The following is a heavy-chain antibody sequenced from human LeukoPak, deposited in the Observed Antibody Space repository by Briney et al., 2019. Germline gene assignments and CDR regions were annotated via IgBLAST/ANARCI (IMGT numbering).Heavy chain of an antibody. CDR1: GGSISNYY. J-gene: IGHJ4*02. CDR3: ARDQTYSGSGIYTYFDY. CDR2: ISSTGST. Sequence: SETLSLTCTVSGGSISNYYWSWIRQPAGKGLEYLGRISSTGSTNYNPSLRSRVTISADTSKNHFSLKLTSVTAADTAVYYCARDQTYSGSGIYTYFDYWGQGILVTVSS. D-gene: IGHD3-10*01. V-gene: IGHV4-4*07.